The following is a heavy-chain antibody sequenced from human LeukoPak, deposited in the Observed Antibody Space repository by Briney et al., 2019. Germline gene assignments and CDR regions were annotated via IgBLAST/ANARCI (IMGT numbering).Heavy chain of an antibody. Sequence: PSETLSLTCTVSGGSISSYYWSWIRQPPGKGLEWIGYIYYSGSTYYNPSLKSRVTISVDTSKNQFSLKLSSVTAADTAVYYCARADAPPYYCSGGSCYSYYFDYWGQGTLVTVSS. CDR1: GGSISSYY. CDR2: IYYSGST. J-gene: IGHJ4*02. V-gene: IGHV4-59*12. CDR3: ARADAPPYYCSGGSCYSYYFDY. D-gene: IGHD2-15*01.